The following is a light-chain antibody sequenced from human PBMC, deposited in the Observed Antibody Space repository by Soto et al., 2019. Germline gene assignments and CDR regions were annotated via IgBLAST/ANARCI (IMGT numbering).Light chain of an antibody. J-gene: IGLJ1*01. V-gene: IGLV2-14*01. CDR1: SSDVGAYNY. CDR3: TSYTSTSTYV. Sequence: QSVLTQPASVSGPPGQSITISCTGTSSDVGAYNYVSWYQHHPGKAPRLVIYDVTNRPSGISDRFSGSKSGNTASLTISGLLAEDEADYYYTSYTSTSTYVFGTGTKLTVL. CDR2: DVT.